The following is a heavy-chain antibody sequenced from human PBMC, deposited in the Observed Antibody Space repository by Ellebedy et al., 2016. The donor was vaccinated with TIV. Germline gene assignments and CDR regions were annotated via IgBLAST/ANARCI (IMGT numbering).Heavy chain of an antibody. CDR1: GFTFRKHG. Sequence: PGGSLRLSCAASGFTFRKHGMHWVRQAPGKGLEWVAVTSYDGTTTYYADSVKGRFTISRDNSKNTLYLQMNSLRAEDTAVYYCARDGSSGYSGADYWGQGTLVTVSS. CDR3: ARDGSSGYSGADY. CDR2: TSYDGTTT. V-gene: IGHV3-30*03. D-gene: IGHD3-22*01. J-gene: IGHJ4*02.